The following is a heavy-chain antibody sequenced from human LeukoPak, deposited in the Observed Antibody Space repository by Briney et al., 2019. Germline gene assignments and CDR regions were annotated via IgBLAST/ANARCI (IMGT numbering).Heavy chain of an antibody. CDR3: ARDGTDIVVVVAATQNDAFDI. V-gene: IGHV1-18*01. J-gene: IGHJ3*02. Sequence: ASVKVSCKASVYTFTSYGISWVRQSPGQGLEWMGWISAYNSNTNYAQKLQCRVTMTTDTSTSTAYMELRSLRSDDTAVYYCARDGTDIVVVVAATQNDAFDIWGQGTMVTVSS. CDR2: ISAYNSNT. D-gene: IGHD2-15*01. CDR1: VYTFTSYG.